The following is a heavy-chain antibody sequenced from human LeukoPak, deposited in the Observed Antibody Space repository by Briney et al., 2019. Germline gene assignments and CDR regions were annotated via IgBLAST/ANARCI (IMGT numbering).Heavy chain of an antibody. D-gene: IGHD5-18*01. CDR1: GFIFISYS. CDR2: ITSSSTYI. J-gene: IGHJ4*02. V-gene: IGHV3-21*01. Sequence: GGSRRLSCAPSGFIFISYSMRWVRQAPGKGRGWVSYITSSSTYIYYGDSVKGRFTVSRDNAKNSLYLQMNSLRAEDTAVYYCARVGYSYTFDYWGQGTLVTVSS. CDR3: ARVGYSYTFDY.